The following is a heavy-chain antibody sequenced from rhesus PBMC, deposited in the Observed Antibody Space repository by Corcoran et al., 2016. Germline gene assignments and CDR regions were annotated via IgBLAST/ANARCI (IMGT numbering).Heavy chain of an antibody. CDR1: GYTFTSYY. J-gene: IGHJ2*01. CDR2: ISPYNGKK. V-gene: IGHV1-180*01. CDR3: TRAEYKRYWYFDL. D-gene: IGHD4-23*01. Sequence: QVQLVQSGAEIKQPGASVKLSCKASGYTFTSYYMHWVRQAPGQGLEWIGLISPYNGKKGYAQNFQGSVTITTDTSTSTGYMELSSLRSEDTAVYYCTRAEYKRYWYFDLWGPGTPITISS.